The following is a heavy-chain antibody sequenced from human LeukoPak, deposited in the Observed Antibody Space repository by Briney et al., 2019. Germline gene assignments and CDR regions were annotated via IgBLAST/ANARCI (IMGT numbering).Heavy chain of an antibody. CDR1: GGSISSYY. V-gene: IGHV4-59*01. Sequence: SETLSLTCTVSGGSISSYYWSWIRQPPGKGLEWIGYIYYSGSTNYNPSLKSRVTISVDTSKNQFSPKLSSVTAADTAVYYCARAYSSSWFAFDIWGQGTMVTVSS. J-gene: IGHJ3*02. D-gene: IGHD6-13*01. CDR3: ARAYSSSWFAFDI. CDR2: IYYSGST.